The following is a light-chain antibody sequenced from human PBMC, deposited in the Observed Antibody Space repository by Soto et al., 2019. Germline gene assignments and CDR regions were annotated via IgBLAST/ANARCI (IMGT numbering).Light chain of an antibody. Sequence: QSALTQPASVSGSPGQSITISCTGTSSDVGGYNFVSWYQQHPGKAPKLIIYEGNKRPSGVSNRFSGSKSGNTASLTISGVQAEDEADYYFCSSYAGGNTVIFGGGTKLTVL. J-gene: IGLJ2*01. CDR2: EGN. V-gene: IGLV2-23*01. CDR1: SSDVGGYNF. CDR3: SSYAGGNTVI.